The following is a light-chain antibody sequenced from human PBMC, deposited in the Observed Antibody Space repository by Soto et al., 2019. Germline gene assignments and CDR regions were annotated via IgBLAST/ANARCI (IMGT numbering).Light chain of an antibody. CDR3: QQYGSSPST. Sequence: EIVLTHSPGTLSLSPGERATLSCRASQSVSSSYLAWYQQKPGQAPRLLIYGASNRATGIPDRFSGSGSGTDFTLTISRLEPEDFAVYYCQQYGSSPSTFGPGTKVDIK. J-gene: IGKJ3*01. CDR2: GAS. V-gene: IGKV3-20*01. CDR1: QSVSSSY.